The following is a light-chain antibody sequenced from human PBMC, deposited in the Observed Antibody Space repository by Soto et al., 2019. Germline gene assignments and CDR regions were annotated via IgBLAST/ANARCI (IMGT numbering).Light chain of an antibody. CDR1: QSVSAN. J-gene: IGKJ1*01. CDR2: GAS. Sequence: EIVMTQSPAPLSVSPGERATLSCRASQSVSANLAWYQQKPGQAPRLLIYGASTRATGIPARFSGSGSGTEVTLTISSLHSEDFALYYCQRYDNLPRTFGQGTKVEIK. CDR3: QRYDNLPRT. V-gene: IGKV3-15*01.